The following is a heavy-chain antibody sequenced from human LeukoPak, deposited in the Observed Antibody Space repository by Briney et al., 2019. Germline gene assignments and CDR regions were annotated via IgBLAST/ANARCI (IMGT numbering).Heavy chain of an antibody. V-gene: IGHV3-48*03. CDR2: ISSSGSTI. J-gene: IGHJ4*02. Sequence: QSGGSLRLSCAASGFTFSSYEMNWVRQAPGKGLEWVSYISSSGSTIYYADSVKGRFTISRDNAKNSLYLQMNSLRAEDTAVYYCARGNPEDSYGPRKVNYFDYWGQGTLVTVSS. CDR1: GFTFSSYE. D-gene: IGHD5-18*01. CDR3: ARGNPEDSYGPRKVNYFDY.